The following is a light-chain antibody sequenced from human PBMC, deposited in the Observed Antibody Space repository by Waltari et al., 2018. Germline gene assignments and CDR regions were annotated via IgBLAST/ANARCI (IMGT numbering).Light chain of an antibody. CDR1: QFINKY. CDR2: AAS. V-gene: IGKV1-39*01. Sequence: RVTMTCRASQFINKYLNWYQQKPGKAPKFLIYAASSLQSGVPSRFRGSGSGTNFTLTISSLQPEDFAIYSCQQSYSPPYTFGQGTKLEVK. CDR3: QQSYSPPYT. J-gene: IGKJ2*01.